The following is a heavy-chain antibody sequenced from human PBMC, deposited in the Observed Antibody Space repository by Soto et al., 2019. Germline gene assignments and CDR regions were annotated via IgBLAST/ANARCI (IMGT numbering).Heavy chain of an antibody. CDR3: ARRYGYSFDY. D-gene: IGHD5-18*01. J-gene: IGHJ4*02. Sequence: SETLSLTCTVSGGSISSYYWSWIRQPPGKGLEWIGYIYYSGSTNYNPSLKSRDNISEDTSKNQLSLKMRSVTAADTAVYYCARRYGYSFDYWGQGTLVTVS. CDR1: GGSISSYY. CDR2: IYYSGST. V-gene: IGHV4-59*08.